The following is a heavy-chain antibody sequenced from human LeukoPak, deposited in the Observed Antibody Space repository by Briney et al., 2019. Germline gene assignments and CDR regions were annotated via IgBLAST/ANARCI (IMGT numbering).Heavy chain of an antibody. Sequence: GGSLRLSCAASGFTFSSYAMSWVRQAPGKGLEWVSAISGSGGSTYYADSVKGRFTISRDNSKNTLYLQMNSLSAEDTAVYYCAKDSGYCSSTSCYYYFNYWGQGTLVTVSS. D-gene: IGHD2-2*01. CDR3: AKDSGYCSSTSCYYYFNY. J-gene: IGHJ4*02. CDR2: ISGSGGST. V-gene: IGHV3-23*01. CDR1: GFTFSSYA.